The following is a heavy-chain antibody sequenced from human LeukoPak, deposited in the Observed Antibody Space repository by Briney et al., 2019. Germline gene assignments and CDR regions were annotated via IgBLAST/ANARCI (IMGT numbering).Heavy chain of an antibody. Sequence: GESLKISCKGSGYSFTNYWIGWVRQMPGKGLEWMGIIYPGDSDTKYSPSFQGQVTISADKSTSTAYLQRSSLKASDTAMYYCATLRSGYYYDYFDYWGQGTLVTVSS. J-gene: IGHJ4*02. CDR3: ATLRSGYYYDYFDY. CDR1: GYSFTNYW. D-gene: IGHD3-22*01. CDR2: IYPGDSDT. V-gene: IGHV5-51*01.